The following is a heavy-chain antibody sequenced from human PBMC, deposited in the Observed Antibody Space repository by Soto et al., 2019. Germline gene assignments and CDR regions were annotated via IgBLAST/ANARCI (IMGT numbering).Heavy chain of an antibody. CDR1: GFTFSSYG. CDR3: ASWMRDYYYYYGMDV. V-gene: IGHV3-30*03. Sequence: GGSLRLSCAASGFTFSSYGMHWVRQAPGKGLEWVAVISYDGSNKYYADSVKGRFTISRDNSKNTLYLQMNSLRAEDTAVYYCASWMRDYYYYYGMDVWGQGTTVTVSS. CDR2: ISYDGSNK. J-gene: IGHJ6*02. D-gene: IGHD2-2*03.